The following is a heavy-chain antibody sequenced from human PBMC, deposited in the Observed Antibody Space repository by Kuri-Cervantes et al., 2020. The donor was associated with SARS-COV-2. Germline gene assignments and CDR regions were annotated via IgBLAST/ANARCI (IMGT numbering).Heavy chain of an antibody. CDR2: ISYDGSNK. CDR1: GFTFSSYG. Sequence: GGSLRLSCAASGFTFSSYGMHWVRQAPGKGLEWVAVISYDGSNKYYADSVKGRFTISRDNSKNTLYLQMNSLSAEDTAVYYCAKTYYDSSGLHWGQGTLVTVSS. D-gene: IGHD3-22*01. J-gene: IGHJ4*02. V-gene: IGHV3-30*18. CDR3: AKTYYDSSGLH.